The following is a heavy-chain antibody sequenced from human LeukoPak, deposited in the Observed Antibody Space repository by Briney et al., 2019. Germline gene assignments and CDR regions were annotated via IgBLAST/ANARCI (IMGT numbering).Heavy chain of an antibody. CDR1: GYSISSGYY. V-gene: IGHV4-38-2*02. Sequence: PSETLSLTCTVSGYSISSGYYWGWIRQPPGKGLEWIGNIYHSGSTYYNPSLKSRVTISVDTSKNQFSLRLSSVTAADTAVYYCARLAIFGQRAFDYWGQGTLVTVSS. CDR3: ARLAIFGQRAFDY. J-gene: IGHJ4*02. CDR2: IYHSGST. D-gene: IGHD3-3*01.